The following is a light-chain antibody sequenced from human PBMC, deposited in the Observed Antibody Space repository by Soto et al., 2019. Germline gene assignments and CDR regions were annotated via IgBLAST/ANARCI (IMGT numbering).Light chain of an antibody. Sequence: QSALTQPASVSGSPGQSITVSCTGTSSDVGGYNYVSWYQQHPGKAPGLMIYDVTNRPSGVSDRFSGSKSGNTASLTISGLQAEDEADYYSSSYRRGSTYVFGTGTKLTVL. V-gene: IGLV2-14*03. CDR1: SSDVGGYNY. CDR3: SSYRRGSTYV. J-gene: IGLJ1*01. CDR2: DVT.